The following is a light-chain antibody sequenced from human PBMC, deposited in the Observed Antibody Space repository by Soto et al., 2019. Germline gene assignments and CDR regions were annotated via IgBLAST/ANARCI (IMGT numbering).Light chain of an antibody. Sequence: QSALTQPASVSGSPGQSITISCTGTSSDIGGYNYVSWYRQHPGKAPELMIYDVANRPSGVSDRFSGSKSGNTASLTISGLQTEDEADYYCSSYTSTSTLYVSGTGTKLTVL. CDR1: SSDIGGYNY. CDR2: DVA. CDR3: SSYTSTSTLYV. V-gene: IGLV2-14*03. J-gene: IGLJ1*01.